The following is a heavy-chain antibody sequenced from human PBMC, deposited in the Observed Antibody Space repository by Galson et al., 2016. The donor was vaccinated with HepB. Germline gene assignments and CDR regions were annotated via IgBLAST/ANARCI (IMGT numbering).Heavy chain of an antibody. J-gene: IGHJ4*02. CDR3: TTWLSHHFDY. CDR2: IVGPPPNT. Sequence: SLRLSCAASGFTFRNYALSWVRRAPGKGLEWVSHIVGPPPNTHYADSVRGRFSIYRDNSRDTLYLQMDSLTAEDSAIYYCTTWLSHHFDYWGQGTRVTVSS. V-gene: IGHV3-23*01. D-gene: IGHD6-19*01. CDR1: GFTFRNYA.